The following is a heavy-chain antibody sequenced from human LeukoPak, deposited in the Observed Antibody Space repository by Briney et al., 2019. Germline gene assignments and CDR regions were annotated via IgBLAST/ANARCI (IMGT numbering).Heavy chain of an antibody. J-gene: IGHJ4*02. CDR2: INHSGST. CDR1: GGSFSGYY. D-gene: IGHD6-19*01. CDR3: ARRGSGWSRTFDY. Sequence: SETLSLTCAVHGGSFSGYYWSWIRQPPGKGLEWIGEINHSGSTNYHPSLKSRVTISVDTSKNQFSLKLSSVTAADTAVYYCARRGSGWSRTFDYWGQGTLVTVSS. V-gene: IGHV4-34*01.